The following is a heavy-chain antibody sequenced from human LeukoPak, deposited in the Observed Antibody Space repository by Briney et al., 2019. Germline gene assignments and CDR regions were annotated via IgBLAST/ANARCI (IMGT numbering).Heavy chain of an antibody. V-gene: IGHV1-46*01. CDR1: GYTFTSYY. D-gene: IGHD6-13*01. Sequence: GASVKVSCKASGYTFTSYYMHWVRQAPGQGLEWMGIINPSGGSTSYAQKFQGRVTMTRDTSTSTVYMELSSLRSEDTAVYYCARAAGIAAARGAFDIWGQGTMVTVSS. J-gene: IGHJ3*02. CDR2: INPSGGST. CDR3: ARAAGIAAARGAFDI.